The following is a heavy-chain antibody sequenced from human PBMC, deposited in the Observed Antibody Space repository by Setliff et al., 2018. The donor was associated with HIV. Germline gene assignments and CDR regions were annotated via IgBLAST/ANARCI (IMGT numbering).Heavy chain of an antibody. D-gene: IGHD1-26*01. J-gene: IGHJ6*02. CDR1: GFTFDDYA. Sequence: LTCAASGFTFDDYAMHWVRQAPGKGLEWVSGISWNSGSIGYADSVKGRFTISRDNAKNSLYLQMNSLRADDTAVYFCARPTNIDTLYYGSQTFYMYYYGLDVWGQGTTVTVSS. CDR3: ARPTNIDTLYYGSQTFYMYYYGLDV. CDR2: ISWNSGSI. V-gene: IGHV3-9*01.